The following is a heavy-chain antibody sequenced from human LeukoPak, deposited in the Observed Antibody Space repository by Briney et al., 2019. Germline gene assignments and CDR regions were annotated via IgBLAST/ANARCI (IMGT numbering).Heavy chain of an antibody. D-gene: IGHD4-17*01. CDR1: GGSISSYY. V-gene: IGHV4-59*01. J-gene: IGHJ4*02. CDR3: ARSPYGDYFGFTFDY. CDR2: IYYSGST. Sequence: PSETLSLTCTVSGGSISSYYWSWIRQPPGKGLEWIGYIYYSGSTNYNPSLKSRVTISVDTSKNQFSLKLSSVTAADTAVYYCARSPYGDYFGFTFDYWGPGTLVTVSS.